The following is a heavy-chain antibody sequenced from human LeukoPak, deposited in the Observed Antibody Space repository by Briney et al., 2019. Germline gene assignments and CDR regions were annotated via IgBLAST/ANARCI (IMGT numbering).Heavy chain of an antibody. D-gene: IGHD6-13*01. J-gene: IGHJ5*01. V-gene: IGHV3-23*01. Sequence: GGSLRLSCAAYGFTFSNYAMNWVRQAPGKGPEGVSAISSSGGRTFYAASVEGRFTVSRDNSKSTLYLQMSSLRAEDTAVYSCAKVLSQGYPNSWTNWFDSWGQGALVTVSS. CDR2: ISSSGGRT. CDR1: GFTFSNYA. CDR3: AKVLSQGYPNSWTNWFDS.